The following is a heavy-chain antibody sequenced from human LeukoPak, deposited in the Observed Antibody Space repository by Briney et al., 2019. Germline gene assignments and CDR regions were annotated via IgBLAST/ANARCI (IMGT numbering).Heavy chain of an antibody. D-gene: IGHD3-22*01. J-gene: IGHJ3*02. Sequence: ASETLSLTCAVYGGSFSGYYWSWIRQPPGKGLEWIGEINHSGSTNYNPSLKSRVTISVDTSKNQFSLKLSSVTAADTAVYYCAGANDYYDSSGYYSAFDIWGQGTMVTVSS. V-gene: IGHV4-34*01. CDR2: INHSGST. CDR3: AGANDYYDSSGYYSAFDI. CDR1: GGSFSGYY.